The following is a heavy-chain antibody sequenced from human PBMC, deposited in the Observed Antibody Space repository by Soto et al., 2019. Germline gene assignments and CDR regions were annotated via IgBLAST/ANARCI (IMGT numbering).Heavy chain of an antibody. CDR3: ARGSEEITMIVVGDPRDAFDI. J-gene: IGHJ3*02. CDR1: GYTFTSYG. D-gene: IGHD3-22*01. Sequence: QVQLVQSGAEVKKPGASVKVSCKASGYTFTSYGISWVRQAPGQGLEWMGWISAYNGNTNYAQKLQGRVTMTTDTYTSTAYMELRSLRSDDTTVYYCARGSEEITMIVVGDPRDAFDIWGQGTMVTVSS. V-gene: IGHV1-18*01. CDR2: ISAYNGNT.